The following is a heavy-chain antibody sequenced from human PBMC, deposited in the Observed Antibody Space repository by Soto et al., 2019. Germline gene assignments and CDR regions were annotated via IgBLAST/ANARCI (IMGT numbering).Heavy chain of an antibody. Sequence: GGSLRLSCAASGFTFSSYAMHWVRQAPGKGLEWVAVISYDGSNKYYADSVKGRFTISRDNSKNTLHLQMNSLRAEDTAVYYCASEKSNYYDSSGQEAFDIWGQGTMVTVSS. CDR1: GFTFSSYA. D-gene: IGHD3-22*01. CDR2: ISYDGSNK. V-gene: IGHV3-30-3*01. J-gene: IGHJ3*02. CDR3: ASEKSNYYDSSGQEAFDI.